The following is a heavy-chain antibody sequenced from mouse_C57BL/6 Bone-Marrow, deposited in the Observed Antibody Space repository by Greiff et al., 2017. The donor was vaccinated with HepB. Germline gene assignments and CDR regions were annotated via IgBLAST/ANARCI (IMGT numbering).Heavy chain of an antibody. V-gene: IGHV5-15*01. D-gene: IGHD1-1*01. CDR3: SRSPYYYGSYFDY. CDR2: ISNLAYSI. J-gene: IGHJ2*01. Sequence: EVHLVESGGGLVQPGGSLKLSCAASGFTFSDYGMAWVRQAPRKGPEWVAFISNLAYSIYYADNVTGRFTISRENAKNTLYLEMSSLRSEDTAMYYCSRSPYYYGSYFDYWGQGTTLTVSS. CDR1: GFTFSDYG.